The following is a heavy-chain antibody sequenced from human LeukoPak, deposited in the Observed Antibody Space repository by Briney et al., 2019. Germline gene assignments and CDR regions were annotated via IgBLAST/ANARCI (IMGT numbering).Heavy chain of an antibody. CDR1: GFTFSTYA. V-gene: IGHV3-23*01. J-gene: IGHJ4*02. D-gene: IGHD3-22*01. CDR3: AKRGYDSNGYYGYFDY. Sequence: GGSLRLSCAASGFTFSTYAMSWVRQAPGKGLEWLSVISGSGSSTYYTDSVEGRFTISRDNSKNTLYLQMNSLRVEDTAAYYCAKRGYDSNGYYGYFDYWGQGTLVTVSP. CDR2: ISGSGSST.